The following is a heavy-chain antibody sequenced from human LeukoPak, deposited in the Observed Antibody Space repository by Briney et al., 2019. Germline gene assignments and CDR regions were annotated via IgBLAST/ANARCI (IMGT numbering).Heavy chain of an antibody. CDR1: GYTFTSYG. CDR3: ARDRSITIFGVVIIGGYMDV. V-gene: IGHV1-18*01. D-gene: IGHD3-3*01. J-gene: IGHJ6*03. Sequence: ASVKVSCKASGYTFTSYGISWVRQAPGQGLEWMGWISAYNGNTNYAQKLQGRVTMTTDTSTSTAYMGLRSLRSDDTAVYYCARDRSITIFGVVIIGGYMDVWGKGTTVTVSS. CDR2: ISAYNGNT.